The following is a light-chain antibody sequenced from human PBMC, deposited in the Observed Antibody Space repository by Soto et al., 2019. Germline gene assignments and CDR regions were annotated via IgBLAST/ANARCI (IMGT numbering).Light chain of an antibody. J-gene: IGLJ1*01. CDR2: DVS. Sequence: QSALTQPRSVSGSPGQSVTISCTGTSRDVGGYNYVSWYQQHPGKAPKLMIYDVSKRPSGVPDRFSGSKSGNTASLTISGLQAEDEADYYCSSFTGTSYVFGTGTKVTVL. V-gene: IGLV2-11*01. CDR3: SSFTGTSYV. CDR1: SRDVGGYNY.